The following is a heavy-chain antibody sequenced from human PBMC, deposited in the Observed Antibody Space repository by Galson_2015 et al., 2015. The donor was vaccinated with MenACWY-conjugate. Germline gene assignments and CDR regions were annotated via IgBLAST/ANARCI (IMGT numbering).Heavy chain of an antibody. Sequence: SLRVSCAASGLTFSSYAMSWDRHAPGKGLEWVSSISSSGGSTYSADSVKGRFTISRDTSKNPLYLQMDSLSAEDTAVYYCASSRTFFDYWVQGTLVTVSS. V-gene: IGHV3-23*01. CDR2: ISSSGGST. D-gene: IGHD2-2*01. CDR3: ASSRTFFDY. J-gene: IGHJ4*02. CDR1: GLTFSSYA.